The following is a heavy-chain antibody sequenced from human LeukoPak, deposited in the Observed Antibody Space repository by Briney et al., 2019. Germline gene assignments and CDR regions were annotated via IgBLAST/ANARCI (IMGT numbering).Heavy chain of an antibody. D-gene: IGHD2-15*01. CDR2: IRYDGSNK. J-gene: IGHJ4*02. CDR3: ARGYGQFDY. V-gene: IGHV3-30*02. CDR1: GFTFSSYS. Sequence: GGSLRLSCAASGFTFSSYSMNWVRQAPGKGLEWVAFIRYDGSNKYYPDSVKGRFTISRDNSKNTVYLQMNSLRDEDTAIYYCARGYGQFDYWGQGTRVTVSS.